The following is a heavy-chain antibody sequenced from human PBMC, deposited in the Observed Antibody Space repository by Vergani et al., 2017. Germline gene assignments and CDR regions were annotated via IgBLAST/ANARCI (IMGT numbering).Heavy chain of an antibody. Sequence: VQLLESGGGLVQPGRSLRLSCAASGFTFSSSAMHWVRQAPGKGLEWVAVISYDGSNNYYADSVKGRFTISRDNSKNTLYLQMNSLRAEDTAVYYCARDGGGAYCGGDCYYYYYYYMDVWGKGTTVTVSS. CDR3: ARDGGGAYCGGDCYYYYYYYMDV. CDR1: GFTFSSSA. D-gene: IGHD2-21*01. CDR2: ISYDGSNN. J-gene: IGHJ6*03. V-gene: IGHV3-30-3*01.